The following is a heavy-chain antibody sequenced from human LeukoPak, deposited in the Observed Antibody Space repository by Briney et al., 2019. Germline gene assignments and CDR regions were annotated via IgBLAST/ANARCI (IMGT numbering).Heavy chain of an antibody. Sequence: SETLSLTCAVYGGSFSGYCWSWIRQPPGKGLEWIGEINHSGSTNYNPSLKSRVTISVDTSKNRFSLKLSSVTAADTAVYYCARKVGYYGSGSYYGLWGQGTLVTVSS. J-gene: IGHJ4*02. CDR2: INHSGST. V-gene: IGHV4-34*01. CDR1: GGSFSGYC. CDR3: ARKVGYYGSGSYYGL. D-gene: IGHD3-10*01.